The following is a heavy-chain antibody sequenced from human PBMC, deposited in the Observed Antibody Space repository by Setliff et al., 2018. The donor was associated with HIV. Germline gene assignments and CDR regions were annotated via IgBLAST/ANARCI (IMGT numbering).Heavy chain of an antibody. CDR3: ARLSKYYDFWTPNY. V-gene: IGHV5-51*01. CDR2: IWPDDSDT. J-gene: IGHJ4*02. CDR1: RYSFTSYW. D-gene: IGHD3-3*01. Sequence: GESLKISCQGLRYSFTSYWIAWVRQMPGNGLEWVGLIWPDDSDTIYNPSFQGQVTLSADKSITTVYLQFNSLEAPDTAIYYCARLSKYYDFWTPNYWGQGTLVTVSS.